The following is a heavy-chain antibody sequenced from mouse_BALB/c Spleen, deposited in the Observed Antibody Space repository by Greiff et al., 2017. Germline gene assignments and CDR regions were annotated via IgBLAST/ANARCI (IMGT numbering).Heavy chain of an antibody. CDR3: ARALGAMDY. CDR2: IYPGDGDT. V-gene: IGHV1-87*01. CDR1: GYSFTSYW. Sequence: VQLQESGAELARPGASVKLSCKASGYSFTSYWMQWVKQRPGQGLEWIGAIYPGDGDTRYTQKFKGKATLTADKSSSTAYMQLSSLASEDSAVYYCARALGAMDYWGQGTSVTVSS. D-gene: IGHD3-3*01. J-gene: IGHJ4*01.